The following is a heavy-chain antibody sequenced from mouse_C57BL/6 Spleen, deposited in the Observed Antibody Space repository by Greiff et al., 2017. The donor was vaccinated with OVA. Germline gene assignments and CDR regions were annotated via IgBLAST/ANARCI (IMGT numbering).Heavy chain of an antibody. CDR3: AIERIYYDYDGGYFDV. J-gene: IGHJ1*03. V-gene: IGHV1-74*01. D-gene: IGHD2-4*01. CDR2: IHPSDSDT. CDR1: GYTFTSYW. Sequence: VQLQQPGAELVKPGASVKVSCKASGYTFTSYWMHWVKQRPGQGLEWIGRIHPSDSDTNYNQKFNGKATLTVDKSSSTAYMQLSSLTSEDSAVYYCAIERIYYDYDGGYFDVWGTGTTVTVSS.